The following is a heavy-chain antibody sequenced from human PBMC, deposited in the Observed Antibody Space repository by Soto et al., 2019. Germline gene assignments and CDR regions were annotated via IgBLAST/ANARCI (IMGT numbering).Heavy chain of an antibody. Sequence: GESLKISCKGSGYSFTSYWIGWVRQMPGKGLEWMGIIYPGDSDTRYSPSFQGQATISADKSISTAYLQWSSLKASGTPLYYCSFPSRSYTEQPYSFWGQGSMVPVS. CDR1: GYSFTSYW. D-gene: IGHD2-2*02. V-gene: IGHV5-51*01. CDR3: SFPSRSYTEQPYSF. J-gene: IGHJ3*01. CDR2: IYPGDSDT.